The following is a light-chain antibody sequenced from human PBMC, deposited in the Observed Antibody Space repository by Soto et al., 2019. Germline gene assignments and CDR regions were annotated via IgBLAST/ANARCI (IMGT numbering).Light chain of an antibody. CDR3: RQYGSSPPVT. CDR1: QSVSSSY. V-gene: IGKV3-20*01. J-gene: IGKJ1*01. CDR2: GAS. Sequence: EIVLTQSPGTLSLSPGERATLSCRASQSVSSSYLAWYQQKPGQAPRLLIYGASSRATGIPDRFSGSGSGTDFTLPISRLEPEDFAVYYCRQYGSSPPVTFGQGTKVEIK.